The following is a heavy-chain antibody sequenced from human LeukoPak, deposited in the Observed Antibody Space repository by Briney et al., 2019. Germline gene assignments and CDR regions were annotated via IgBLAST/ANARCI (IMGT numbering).Heavy chain of an antibody. D-gene: IGHD2-2*02. CDR1: GGSFSGYY. CDR2: INHSGST. V-gene: IGHV4-34*01. J-gene: IGHJ4*02. Sequence: PSETLSLTCAVYGGSFSGYYWSWVRQPPGKGLEWIGEINHSGSTNYNPSLKSRVTISVDKSKKQFSLKLNSVTAADTAVYYCARFSPYCSRTSCYTIDYWGQGTLVTVSS. CDR3: ARFSPYCSRTSCYTIDY.